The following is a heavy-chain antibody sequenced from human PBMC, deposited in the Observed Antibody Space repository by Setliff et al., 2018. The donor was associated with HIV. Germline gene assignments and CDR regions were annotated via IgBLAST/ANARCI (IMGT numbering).Heavy chain of an antibody. CDR2: VSYSGDT. Sequence: SETLSLTCSVSGGSVSGYYWSWIRQPPGRGLEWIGYVSYSGDTNYNPSLKSRVTISIDTSKNQFPLRVNSVTAADTALYSCARHGGGYSYGSFDFWSQGTLVTVSS. CDR3: ARHGGGYSYGSFDF. CDR1: GGSVSGYY. D-gene: IGHD5-18*01. J-gene: IGHJ4*02. V-gene: IGHV4-59*08.